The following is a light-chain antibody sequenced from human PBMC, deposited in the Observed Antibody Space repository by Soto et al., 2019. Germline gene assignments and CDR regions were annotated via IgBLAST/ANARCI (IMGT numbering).Light chain of an antibody. Sequence: DIQMTQSPSTLSTSVGDRVTVTCRASQSINSWLAWYQQKPGKAPKLLISKASSLESGVPSRFSGSGSGTEFTLTISNLQPDDFATYYCQQYTIYPYTFGQGTKL. CDR2: KAS. J-gene: IGKJ2*01. CDR3: QQYTIYPYT. V-gene: IGKV1-5*03. CDR1: QSINSW.